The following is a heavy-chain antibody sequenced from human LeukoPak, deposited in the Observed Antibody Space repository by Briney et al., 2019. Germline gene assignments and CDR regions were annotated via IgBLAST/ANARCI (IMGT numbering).Heavy chain of an antibody. D-gene: IGHD2-2*01. Sequence: GSLRLSRGGSGFPLNNYSMNRVRQAPGKGVGWVSYINSYSSTIYYADSVKGRFTISRDNAKNSLYLQMNSLRAEDTAVYYCARVVPAAMDYYYYYYMDVWGKGTTVTVSS. CDR3: ARVVPAAMDYYYYYYMDV. J-gene: IGHJ6*03. CDR2: INSYSSTI. CDR1: GFPLNNYS. V-gene: IGHV3-48*01.